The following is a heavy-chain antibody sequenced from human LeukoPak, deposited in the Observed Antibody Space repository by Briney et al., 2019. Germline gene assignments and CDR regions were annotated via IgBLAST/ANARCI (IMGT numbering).Heavy chain of an antibody. J-gene: IGHJ6*03. CDR1: GGTFSSYT. CDR3: ARDSMTTAGYYYYYCMDV. V-gene: IGHV1-69*04. CDR2: IIPILGIA. D-gene: IGHD4-11*01. Sequence: SVKVSCKASGGTFSSYTISWVRQAPGQGLEWMGRIIPILGIANYAQKFQGRVTITADKSTSTSYMELSSLRSEDTAVYYCARDSMTTAGYYYYYCMDVWGKGTTVTVSS.